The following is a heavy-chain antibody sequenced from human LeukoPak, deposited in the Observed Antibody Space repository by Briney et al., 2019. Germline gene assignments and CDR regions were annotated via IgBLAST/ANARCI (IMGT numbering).Heavy chain of an antibody. D-gene: IGHD5-18*01. CDR1: GGSFSGYY. J-gene: IGHJ4*02. CDR2: INHSGST. V-gene: IGHV4-34*01. CDR3: ARKPWIQLCSFFDY. Sequence: SETLSLTCAVYGGSFSGYYWSWVRQPPGKGLEWIGEINHSGSTNYNPSLKSRVTISVDTSKNQFSLKLSSVTAADTAVYYCARKPWIQLCSFFDYWGQGTLVTVSS.